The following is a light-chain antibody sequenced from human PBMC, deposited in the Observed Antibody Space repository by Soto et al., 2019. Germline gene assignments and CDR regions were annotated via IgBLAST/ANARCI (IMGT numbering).Light chain of an antibody. J-gene: IGKJ2*01. CDR2: DAS. V-gene: IGKV3-11*01. CDR1: QSVSSC. CDR3: QQRSNWPLYT. Sequence: EIVLTQSPATLSLSAGERATLSCRASQSVSSCLAWYQQKPGQAPRLLIYDASTRATGIPARFSGSGSGTDFTLTISSLEPEDFAVYYCQQRSNWPLYTFGQGTKLEIK.